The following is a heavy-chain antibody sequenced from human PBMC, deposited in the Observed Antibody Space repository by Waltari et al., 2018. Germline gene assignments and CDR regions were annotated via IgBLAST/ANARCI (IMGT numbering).Heavy chain of an antibody. J-gene: IGHJ2*01. CDR2: IYYSGST. V-gene: IGHV4-39*01. D-gene: IGHD3-16*01. Sequence: QLQLQESGPGLVKPSETLSLTCTVSGGSISSSSYYWGWIRQPPGKGLEWIGSIYYSGSTYYNPSLNSRVTISVDTSKNQFSLKLSSVTAADTAVYYCASQFRPFLGDWYFDLWGRGTLVTVSS. CDR1: GGSISSSSYY. CDR3: ASQFRPFLGDWYFDL.